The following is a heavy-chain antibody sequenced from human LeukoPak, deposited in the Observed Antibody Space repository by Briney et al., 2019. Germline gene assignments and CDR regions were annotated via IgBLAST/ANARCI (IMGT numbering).Heavy chain of an antibody. Sequence: SETLSLTCTVSGGSISSSSYYWSWIRQPAGKGLEWIGRIYTSGSTNYNPSLKSRVTMSVDTSKNQFSLKLSSVTAADTAVYYCARHSGWYGHFDYWGQGTLVTVSS. J-gene: IGHJ4*02. CDR3: ARHSGWYGHFDY. CDR2: IYTSGST. CDR1: GGSISSSSYY. V-gene: IGHV4-61*02. D-gene: IGHD6-19*01.